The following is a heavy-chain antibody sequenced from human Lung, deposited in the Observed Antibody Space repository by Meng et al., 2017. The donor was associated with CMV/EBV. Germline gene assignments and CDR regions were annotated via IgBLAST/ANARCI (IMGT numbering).Heavy chain of an antibody. CDR2: IYAGGRRA. CDR1: GFNFSNYA. D-gene: IGHD3-10*01. Sequence: ASXKISCAASGFNFSNYAMSWVRQAPGKGLEWVAVIYAGGRRAYYAESVMGRFTIFRDGSKNTVYLEMNSLRAEDTALYYCAKDSTYGAWGKGAVVTVSS. V-gene: IGHV3-23*03. CDR3: AKDSTYGA. J-gene: IGHJ5*02.